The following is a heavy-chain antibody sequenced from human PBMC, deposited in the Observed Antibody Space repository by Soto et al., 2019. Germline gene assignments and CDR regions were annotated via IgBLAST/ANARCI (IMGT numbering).Heavy chain of an antibody. J-gene: IGHJ6*02. CDR1: GYTFIGYG. V-gene: IGHV1-18*04. Sequence: ASVKVSCKASGYTFIGYGISWVRQAPGQGLEWMGWISGYNGDTRYAQNFQGRVTMTTDASTNTAYMDLRTLRSDDTAVYYCAREGVGAAPCYLHYAMDVPGQGTTVTVSS. CDR3: AREGVGAAPCYLHYAMDV. D-gene: IGHD1-26*01. CDR2: ISGYNGDT.